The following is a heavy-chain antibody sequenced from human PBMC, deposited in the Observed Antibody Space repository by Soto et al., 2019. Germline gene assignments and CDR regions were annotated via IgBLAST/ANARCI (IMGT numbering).Heavy chain of an antibody. V-gene: IGHV3-23*01. CDR2: ISGTGTTT. J-gene: IGHJ4*02. CDR1: GFTFSSYA. D-gene: IGHD2-8*01. Sequence: GASVKVSCAASGFTFSSYAMTWVRQAPGKGLEWVSTISGTGTTTYYADSVKGRFTISRDNSKNTLYPQMNSLRTEDTAVYYCVKAVYLLDFDYWGQGTLVTVSS. CDR3: VKAVYLLDFDY.